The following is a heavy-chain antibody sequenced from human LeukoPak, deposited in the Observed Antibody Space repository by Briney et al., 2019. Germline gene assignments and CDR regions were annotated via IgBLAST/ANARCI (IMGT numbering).Heavy chain of an antibody. D-gene: IGHD3-9*01. CDR3: ARHKDYDILTGFGY. CDR2: IYYSGST. CDR1: GGSISSSSYY. Sequence: PSETLSLTCTVSGGSISSSSYYWGWIRPPPGKGLEWIGSIYYSGSTYYNPSLKSRVTISVDTSKNQFSLKLSSATAADTAVYSCARHKDYDILTGFGYWGQGTLVTVSS. J-gene: IGHJ4*02. V-gene: IGHV4-39*01.